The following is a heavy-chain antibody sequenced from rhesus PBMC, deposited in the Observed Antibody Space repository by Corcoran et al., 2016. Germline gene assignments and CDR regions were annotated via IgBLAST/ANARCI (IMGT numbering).Heavy chain of an antibody. Sequence: DVQLVESGGGLVKHGGSLRLSCVASGFTFSRSDMHLVLQAPGKGLEWVSVISESGGTIYYADSVKGRFSISRDNAKNSRFLQMNSLRAEDTAVYYCAREALGLFDYWGQGVLVTVSS. CDR1: GFTFSRSD. V-gene: IGHV3-100*02. CDR2: ISESGGTI. D-gene: IGHD6-31*01. CDR3: AREALGLFDY. J-gene: IGHJ4*01.